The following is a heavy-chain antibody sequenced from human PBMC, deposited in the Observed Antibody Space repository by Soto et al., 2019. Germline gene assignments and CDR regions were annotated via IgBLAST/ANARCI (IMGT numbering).Heavy chain of an antibody. D-gene: IGHD6-13*01. CDR2: IYYSGST. Sequence: PSETLSLTCTVSGGSISSGGYYWSWIRQHPGKGLEWIGYIYYSGSTYYNPSLKSRVTISVDTSKNQFSLKLSSVTAADTAVYYCARVEQQLATTHFDYWGQGTLVTVSS. J-gene: IGHJ4*02. CDR1: GGSISSGGYY. V-gene: IGHV4-31*03. CDR3: ARVEQQLATTHFDY.